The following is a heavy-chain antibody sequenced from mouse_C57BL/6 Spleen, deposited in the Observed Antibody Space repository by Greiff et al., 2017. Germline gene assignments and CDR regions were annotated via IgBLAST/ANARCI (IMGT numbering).Heavy chain of an antibody. V-gene: IGHV1-80*01. J-gene: IGHJ4*01. CDR1: GYAFSSYW. CDR2: IYPGDGDT. CDR3: ARGAGWLLRGDAMDY. D-gene: IGHD2-3*01. Sequence: VKLQESGAELVKPGASVKISCKASGYAFSSYWMNWVKQRPGKGLEWIGQIYPGDGDTNYNGKFKGKATLTADKSSSTAYMQLSSLTSEDSAVYFCARGAGWLLRGDAMDYWGQGTSVTVSS.